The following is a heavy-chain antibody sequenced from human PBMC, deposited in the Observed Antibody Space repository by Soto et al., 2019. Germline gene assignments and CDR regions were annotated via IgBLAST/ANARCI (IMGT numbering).Heavy chain of an antibody. Sequence: PGGSLRLSCAASEFTFSNYAMHWVRQAPGKGLQWLAVISYDGNNKYYADSVEGRFTISRDNSKNTVYLQMNSLRLEYTAVYYCARGPSYSDSYFDHWGQGTLVTVSS. D-gene: IGHD4-17*01. J-gene: IGHJ4*02. CDR2: ISYDGNNK. CDR1: EFTFSNYA. CDR3: ARGPSYSDSYFDH. V-gene: IGHV3-30*03.